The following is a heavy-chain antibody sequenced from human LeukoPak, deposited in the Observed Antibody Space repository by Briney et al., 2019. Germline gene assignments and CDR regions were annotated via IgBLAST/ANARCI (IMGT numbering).Heavy chain of an antibody. V-gene: IGHV3-21*01. J-gene: IGHJ4*02. Sequence: GGSLRLSCAASGFTFSSYSMNWVRQAPGKGLEWVSSISSSSYIYYADSVKGRFTISRDNAKNTLYLQMNSLRAEDTAVYYCARDLPGIAAAGPLDWGQGTLVTVSS. CDR1: GFTFSSYS. D-gene: IGHD6-13*01. CDR2: ISSSSYI. CDR3: ARDLPGIAAAGPLD.